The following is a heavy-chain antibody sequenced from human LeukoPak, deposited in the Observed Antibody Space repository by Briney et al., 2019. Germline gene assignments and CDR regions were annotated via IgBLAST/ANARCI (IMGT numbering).Heavy chain of an antibody. CDR3: ARAPYYYDSSGYLNNAFDI. CDR1: GGSISSYY. V-gene: IGHV4-59*01. J-gene: IGHJ3*02. CDR2: NYYSGST. D-gene: IGHD3-22*01. Sequence: SETLSLTCTVSGGSISSYYWSWLRQPPGKGLEWIGYNYYSGSTNYHPSLKSRVIISVDTSKNQFSLKLSSVTAADTAVYYCARAPYYYDSSGYLNNAFDIWGQGTMVTVSS.